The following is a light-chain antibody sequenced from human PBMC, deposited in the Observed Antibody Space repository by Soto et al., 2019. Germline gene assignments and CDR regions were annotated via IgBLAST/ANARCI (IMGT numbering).Light chain of an antibody. CDR2: DVS. J-gene: IGLJ2*01. V-gene: IGLV2-11*01. CDR3: SSYAGSYTLV. Sequence: QSALTQPRSVSGSPGQSVTISCTGTSNDVGGYNFVSWYQQHPGKVPKLFIYDVSRRPSGVPDRVSGSKSGNTAFLTISGPEAEDEADYYCSSYAGSYTLVFGGGTKVTVL. CDR1: SNDVGGYNF.